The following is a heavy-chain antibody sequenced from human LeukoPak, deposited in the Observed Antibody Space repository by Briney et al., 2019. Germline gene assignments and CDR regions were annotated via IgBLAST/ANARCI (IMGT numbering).Heavy chain of an antibody. CDR3: ARFIIAAAGDAFDI. V-gene: IGHV4-59*08. CDR1: GDSISSYS. D-gene: IGHD6-13*01. J-gene: IGHJ3*02. CDR2: IYYSGST. Sequence: SETLSLTGTVSGDSISSYSWSWIRQPPGKGLEWIGYIYYSGSTNYNPSLKSRVTISVDTSKNQFSLKLSSVTAADTAVYYCARFIIAAAGDAFDIWGQGTMVTVSS.